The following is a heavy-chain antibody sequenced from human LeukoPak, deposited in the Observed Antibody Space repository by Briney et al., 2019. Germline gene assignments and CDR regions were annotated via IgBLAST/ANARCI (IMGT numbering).Heavy chain of an antibody. D-gene: IGHD6-13*01. CDR2: IGGSGRTT. V-gene: IGHV3-23*01. J-gene: IGHJ4*02. CDR3: AKYGSSWYVSSLRY. Sequence: GGSLRLSCAASGFTFSSYAMRWVRQAPGQGLEWVSAIGGSGRTTYYADSVKGRFTISRDNSKNTLYLQMNSLRAEDTAVYHCAKYGSSWYVSSLRYWGQGTLVTVSS. CDR1: GFTFSSYA.